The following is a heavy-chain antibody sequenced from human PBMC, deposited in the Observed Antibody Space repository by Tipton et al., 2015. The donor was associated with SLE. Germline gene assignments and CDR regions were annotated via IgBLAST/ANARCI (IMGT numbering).Heavy chain of an antibody. D-gene: IGHD3-22*01. CDR2: IYYSGST. CDR1: GGSVSSGSYY. V-gene: IGHV4-61*01. J-gene: IGHJ4*02. Sequence: TLSLTCTVSGGSVSSGSYYWSWIRQSPGKGLEWIGYIYYSGSTNYNPSLKSRVTISVDTSKNQFSLKLSSVTAADTAVYYCARGRGIVVVIDCWGQGTLVTVSS. CDR3: ARGRGIVVVIDC.